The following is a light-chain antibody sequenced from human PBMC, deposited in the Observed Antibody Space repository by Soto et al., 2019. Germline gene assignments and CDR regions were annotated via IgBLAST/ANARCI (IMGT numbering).Light chain of an antibody. CDR1: SSDVGGYNY. V-gene: IGLV2-14*03. CDR3: SSYTTSNTRQIV. Sequence: QSVLTQPASVSGSPGQSITISCTGTSSDVGGYNYVSWYQHHPGEAPKLLIYDVSNRPSGVSNRFSGSKSDNTASLTISGLQPEDEADYYCSSYTTSNTRQIVFGTGTKVTVL. J-gene: IGLJ1*01. CDR2: DVS.